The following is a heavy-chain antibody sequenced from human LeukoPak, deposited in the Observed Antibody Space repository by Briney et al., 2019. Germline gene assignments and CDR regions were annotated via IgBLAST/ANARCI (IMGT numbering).Heavy chain of an antibody. CDR2: IYYSGST. V-gene: IGHV4-59*05. CDR3: ARYTEYSSSLGFDY. CDR1: GLTVSSNY. Sequence: ESLRLSCAASGLTVSSNYMSWVRQAPGKGLEWIGSIYYSGSTYYNPSLKSRVTISVDTSKNQFSLKLSSVIAADTAVYYCARYTEYSSSLGFDYWGQGTLVTVSS. D-gene: IGHD6-6*01. J-gene: IGHJ4*02.